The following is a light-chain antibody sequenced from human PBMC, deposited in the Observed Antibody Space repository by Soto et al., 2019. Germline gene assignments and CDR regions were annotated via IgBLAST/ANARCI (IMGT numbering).Light chain of an antibody. CDR3: QQTYSTPQT. CDR1: QSISRY. CDR2: AAS. J-gene: IGKJ1*01. Sequence: DIQMTQSPSTLSASVGDRVTITCRSSQSISRYLNWYQQEPGKAPKLLIYAASSLQSGVPSRFSGSGSGTDFTLTITSLQPEDVATYHCQQTYSTPQTFGQGTRVEIK. V-gene: IGKV1-39*01.